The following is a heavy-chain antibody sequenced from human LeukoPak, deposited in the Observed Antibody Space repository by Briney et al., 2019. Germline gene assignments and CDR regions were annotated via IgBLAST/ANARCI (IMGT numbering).Heavy chain of an antibody. CDR3: ARGPYGDHPIHY. D-gene: IGHD4-17*01. Sequence: ASVKVSCKASGYAFTSYAIHWVRQAPGQGLEWMGWINAGNGHTKYSQKFQDRVTVARDTSASTTYMELSSLRSEDTALYYCARGPYGDHPIHYWGQGTLVTVSS. V-gene: IGHV1-3*01. CDR2: INAGNGHT. CDR1: GYAFTSYA. J-gene: IGHJ4*02.